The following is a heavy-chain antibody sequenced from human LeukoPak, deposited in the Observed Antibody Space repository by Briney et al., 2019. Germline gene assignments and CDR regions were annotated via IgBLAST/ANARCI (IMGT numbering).Heavy chain of an antibody. CDR1: GFTFSNYA. Sequence: GGSLRLSCAASGFTFSNYAMHWVRQAPGKGLEWVAIISYDGSSKYYADSVKGRFTISRDNSKNTLYLQMNGLRAEDTAVYYCATGPYCSSSSCYLIGGLDYWGQGTLVTVSS. CDR3: ATGPYCSSSSCYLIGGLDY. CDR2: ISYDGSSK. D-gene: IGHD2-2*01. J-gene: IGHJ4*02. V-gene: IGHV3-30-3*01.